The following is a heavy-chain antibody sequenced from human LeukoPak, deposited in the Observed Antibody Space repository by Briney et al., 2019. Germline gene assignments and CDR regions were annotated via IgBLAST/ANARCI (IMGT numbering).Heavy chain of an antibody. J-gene: IGHJ4*02. CDR1: GYSFTNYY. D-gene: IGHD5-18*01. V-gene: IGHV1-46*01. CDR3: ARGGPRDTAHDY. CDR2: IHPNDGDT. Sequence: ASVKVSCKASGYSFTNYYMHWVRQAPGQGLEWMGLIHPNDGDTKYAQEFQGRVTMTRDTSTSTVYMELSSLRSEDTAVYYCARGGPRDTAHDYWGQGTLVTVSS.